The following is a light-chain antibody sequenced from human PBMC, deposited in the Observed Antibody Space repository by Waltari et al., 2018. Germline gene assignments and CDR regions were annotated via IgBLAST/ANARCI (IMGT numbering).Light chain of an antibody. CDR3: QQYNTYPLT. Sequence: MTQSPSSLSASVGDRVTITCRASQGISNWLAWYQQKPGKAPKSLIYDASSLQSGVPSRFSGSRSGTRFTLTISSLQPEDSATYYCQQYNTYPLTFGGGTKVEIK. J-gene: IGKJ4*01. CDR2: DAS. CDR1: QGISNW. V-gene: IGKV1D-16*01.